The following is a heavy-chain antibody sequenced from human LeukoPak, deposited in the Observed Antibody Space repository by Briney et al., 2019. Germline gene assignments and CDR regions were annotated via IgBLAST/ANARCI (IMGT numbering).Heavy chain of an antibody. D-gene: IGHD1-1*01. CDR1: GYTFTVYY. V-gene: IGHV1-2*04. Sequence: ASVKVSCKASGYTFTVYYMHWVRQAPGQGLEWMGWINPNSGGTNYAQKFQGWVTMTRDTSISTAYMELSRLRSDDTAVYYCARVTVTTSDYYGMDVWGQGTTVTVSS. CDR2: INPNSGGT. CDR3: ARVTVTTSDYYGMDV. J-gene: IGHJ6*02.